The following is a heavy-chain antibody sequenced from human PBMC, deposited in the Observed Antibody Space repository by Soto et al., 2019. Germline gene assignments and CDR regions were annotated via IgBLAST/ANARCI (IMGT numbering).Heavy chain of an antibody. J-gene: IGHJ6*03. CDR2: INHSGST. D-gene: IGHD1-20*01. CDR3: AKDNREAYYYYMDV. Sequence: SETLSLTCAVYGGSFSGYYWSWIRQPPGKGLEWIGEINHSGSTNYNPSLKSRVTISVDTSKNQFSLKLSSVTAADTAVYYCAKDNREAYYYYMDVWGKGTTVTVSS. CDR1: GGSFSGYY. V-gene: IGHV4-34*01.